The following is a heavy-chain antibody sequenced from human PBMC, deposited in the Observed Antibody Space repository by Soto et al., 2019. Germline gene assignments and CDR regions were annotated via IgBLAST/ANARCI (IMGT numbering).Heavy chain of an antibody. Sequence: SETLSLACTVSGGSISSGGYYWSWIRQHPGKGLEWIGYIYHSGTTYYNPSLKSRVTISVDTSKNQFSLKLTSVTAADTAVYYCARYRGNEQRGWFAPWGQGTLVTVSS. D-gene: IGHD6-25*01. CDR2: IYHSGTT. CDR3: ARYRGNEQRGWFAP. CDR1: GGSISSGGYY. V-gene: IGHV4-31*03. J-gene: IGHJ5*02.